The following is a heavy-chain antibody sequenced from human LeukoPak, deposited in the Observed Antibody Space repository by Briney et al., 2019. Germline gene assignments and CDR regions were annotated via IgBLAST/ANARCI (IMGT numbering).Heavy chain of an antibody. J-gene: IGHJ4*02. V-gene: IGHV3-23*01. Sequence: GGSLRPSCAASGFTFSSYAMSWVRQAPGKGLEWVSAISGSGGSTYYADSVKGRFTISRDNSKNTLYLHMNSLSAEDTAVYYCAKGSMGYYDSSGCCFDYWGQGTLVTVSS. D-gene: IGHD3-22*01. CDR3: AKGSMGYYDSSGCCFDY. CDR2: ISGSGGST. CDR1: GFTFSSYA.